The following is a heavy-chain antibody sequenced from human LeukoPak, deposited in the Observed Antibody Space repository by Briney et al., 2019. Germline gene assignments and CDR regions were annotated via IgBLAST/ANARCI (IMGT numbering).Heavy chain of an antibody. V-gene: IGHV3-7*01. CDR1: GFTFSSYW. D-gene: IGHD3/OR15-3a*01. J-gene: IGHJ6*04. CDR2: IKQDGSEK. Sequence: GSLRLSCAASGFTFSSYWMSWVRQAPGKGLEWVANIKQDGSEKYYVDSVKGRFTISRDNAKNSLYLQMNSLRAEDTAVYYCARDLVSIMGTGYFMDVWGKGTTVTVSS. CDR3: ARDLVSIMGTGYFMDV.